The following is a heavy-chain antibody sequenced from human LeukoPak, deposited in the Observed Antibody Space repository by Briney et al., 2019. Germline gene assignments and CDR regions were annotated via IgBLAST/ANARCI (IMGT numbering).Heavy chain of an antibody. Sequence: GGSLRLSCAASGFTFSSYAMSWVRQAPGKGLEWVSAISGSGGSTYYADSVKGRFTISRDNSKNTLYLQMNSLRAEDTAVYYCAKEKLIFGVVSSLPLDYWGQGTLVTVSS. D-gene: IGHD3-3*01. CDR3: AKEKLIFGVVSSLPLDY. CDR2: ISGSGGST. V-gene: IGHV3-23*01. CDR1: GFTFSSYA. J-gene: IGHJ4*02.